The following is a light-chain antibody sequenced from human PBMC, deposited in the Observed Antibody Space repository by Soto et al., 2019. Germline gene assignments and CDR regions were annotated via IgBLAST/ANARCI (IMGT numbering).Light chain of an antibody. J-gene: IGLJ1*01. CDR1: SSNIGAGYE. V-gene: IGLV1-40*01. Sequence: QSVLTQPPSVSEAPGQRVTISCTGSSSNIGAGYEAHWYQQVPGTAPKLLIYGNNNRPSGVPDRFSGSKSGTSASLAITGLQAEDEAEYYCQSYDSSLSGYVFGTGTKLTVL. CDR3: QSYDSSLSGYV. CDR2: GNN.